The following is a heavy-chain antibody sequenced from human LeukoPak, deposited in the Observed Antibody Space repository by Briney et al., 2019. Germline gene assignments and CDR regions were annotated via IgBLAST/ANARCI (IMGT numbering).Heavy chain of an antibody. V-gene: IGHV3-30*02. Sequence: PGGSLRLSCAASGFTFSNYAMHWVRQAPGKGLEWVAFIRYDGNTEYYADSVKGRFTISRDNSKNTLYLQMNSLRAEDTAVYYCAKDQYCSSTSCYMWFGELWLSAFDIWGQGTMVTVSS. CDR2: IRYDGNTE. J-gene: IGHJ3*02. D-gene: IGHD2-2*02. CDR3: AKDQYCSSTSCYMWFGELWLSAFDI. CDR1: GFTFSNYA.